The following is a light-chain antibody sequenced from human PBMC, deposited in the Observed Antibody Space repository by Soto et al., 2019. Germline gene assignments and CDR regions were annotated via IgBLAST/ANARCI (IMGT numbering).Light chain of an antibody. CDR2: AAS. J-gene: IGKJ5*01. CDR3: KQSYSTPIT. CDR1: PTISSR. V-gene: IGKV1-39*01. Sequence: DIQMTQSPSSLSASVGDRVTISCRASPTISSRLNWYQQKPGKAPKLLIYAASSLQSGVPSRFSGSGSGTDFTLTISSLQPEDFATYYCKQSYSTPITFGKGHDWRL.